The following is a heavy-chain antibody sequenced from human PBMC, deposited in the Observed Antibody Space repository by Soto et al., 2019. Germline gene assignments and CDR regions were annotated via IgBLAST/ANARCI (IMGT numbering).Heavy chain of an antibody. Sequence: QVQLQESGPGLVKPSGTLSLNCKVSGDSISSSEWWRWVRQPPGKGVGWIAEIHHSGPTNYNPSLQSRVTITVDKSKNQISLRLSTVTAADTAVYYCVRGGITAVRNYYFDHWGQGTLVTVSS. V-gene: IGHV4-4*02. CDR1: GDSISSSEW. J-gene: IGHJ4*02. D-gene: IGHD1-20*01. CDR2: IHHSGPT. CDR3: VRGGITAVRNYYFDH.